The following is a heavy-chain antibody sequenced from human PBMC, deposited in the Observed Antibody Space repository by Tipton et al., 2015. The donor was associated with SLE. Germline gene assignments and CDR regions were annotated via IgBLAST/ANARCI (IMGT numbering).Heavy chain of an antibody. CDR1: GDSISSGSYY. V-gene: IGHV4-61*09. Sequence: TLSLTCTVSGDSISSGSYYWSWIRQPAGKGLEWIGYIDISGSTNYNPSLESRVTISVDTSKNQFSLKLSSVTAADTAVYYCARQYDYDLRFFAYWGQGTLVTVSS. D-gene: IGHD3-3*01. J-gene: IGHJ4*02. CDR3: ARQYDYDLRFFAY. CDR2: IDISGST.